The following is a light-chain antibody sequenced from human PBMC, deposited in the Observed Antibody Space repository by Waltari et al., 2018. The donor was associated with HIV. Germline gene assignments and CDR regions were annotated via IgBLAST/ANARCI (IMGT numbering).Light chain of an antibody. CDR3: ATWEDSLGGYVV. CDR1: SSNIGRNF. CDR2: RDN. V-gene: IGLV1-47*01. J-gene: IGLJ2*01. Sequence: QSVVTQPPSASGAPGQRVTISCSGGSSNIGRNFVYWYQQFPGKAPQLLIYRDNQRPSGVPDRFLGSKSGTSASLAISGLQSDDEASYHCATWEDSLGGYVVFGGGTKLTVL.